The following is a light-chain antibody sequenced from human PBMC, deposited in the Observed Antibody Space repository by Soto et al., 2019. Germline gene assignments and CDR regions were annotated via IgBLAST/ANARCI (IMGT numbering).Light chain of an antibody. CDR2: NVY. CDR1: SSDVGAYNF. Sequence: QSVLTQPASVSGSPGQSITISCTGTSSDVGAYNFVSWHQQHPGKAPKLMIYNVYDRPSGISYRFSGSKFGTAASLAISGLRSEDEAVYYCASWDDRLGAVIFGGGTKVTVL. CDR3: ASWDDRLGAVI. J-gene: IGLJ2*01. V-gene: IGLV2-14*03.